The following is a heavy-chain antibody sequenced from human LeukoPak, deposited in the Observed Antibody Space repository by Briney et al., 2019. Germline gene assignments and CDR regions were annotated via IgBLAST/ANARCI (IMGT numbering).Heavy chain of an antibody. CDR1: GYTFTGYY. CDR3: ASSSRLVRRNSRYYYYYGMDV. D-gene: IGHD3-16*01. CDR2: INPNSGGT. J-gene: IGHJ6*02. V-gene: IGHV1-2*02. Sequence: ASVKVSCKASGYTFTGYYMHWVRQAPGQGLEWMGWINPNSGGTNYAQKFQGRVTMTRDTSISTAYMELRSLRSDDTAVYYCASSSRLVRRNSRYYYYYGMDVWGQGTTVTVSS.